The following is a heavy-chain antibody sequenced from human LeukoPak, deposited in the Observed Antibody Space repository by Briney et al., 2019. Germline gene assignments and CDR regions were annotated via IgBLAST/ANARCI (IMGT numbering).Heavy chain of an antibody. J-gene: IGHJ5*02. V-gene: IGHV4-34*01. Sequence: SETLSLTCAVYGGSFSGYYWSWIRQPPGKGLEWSGEINHSGSTNYNPSLKSRVTISVDTSKNEFSLKLSSVTAADTAVYYCARGGYYGSGNDFRFDPWGQGTLVTVSS. CDR2: INHSGST. D-gene: IGHD3-10*01. CDR3: ARGGYYGSGNDFRFDP. CDR1: GGSFSGYY.